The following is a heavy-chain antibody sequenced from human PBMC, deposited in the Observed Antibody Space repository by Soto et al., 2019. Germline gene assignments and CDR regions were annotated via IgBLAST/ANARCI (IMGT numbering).Heavy chain of an antibody. CDR1: GFTLSTYS. CDR3: TRDRTREVLYDC. V-gene: IGHV3-48*02. J-gene: IGHJ4*02. D-gene: IGHD2-2*01. Sequence: VQLVEAGGGLVQPGGSLRLSCAASGFTLSTYSMNWVRQAPGKGLEWVSYISSSSSTIYYADSVKGRFTISSDNAKNSLFLQMNRLRDDAAVVYYCTRDRTREVLYDCWGQGTLVTVSS. CDR2: ISSSSSTI.